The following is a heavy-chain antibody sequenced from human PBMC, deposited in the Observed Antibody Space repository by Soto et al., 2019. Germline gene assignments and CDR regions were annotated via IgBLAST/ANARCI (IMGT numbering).Heavy chain of an antibody. V-gene: IGHV1-2*04. CDR1: GYTFTGYY. CDR3: ATLIAAAGTSEIDY. D-gene: IGHD6-13*01. CDR2: INPNSGGT. J-gene: IGHJ4*02. Sequence: QVQLVQSGAEVKKPGASVKVSCKASGYTFTGYYMHWVRQAPGQGLEWMGWINPNSGGTNYAQKCQGWVTMTRDTSISTAYMELSRLRSDDTAVYYCATLIAAAGTSEIDYWGQGTLVTVSS.